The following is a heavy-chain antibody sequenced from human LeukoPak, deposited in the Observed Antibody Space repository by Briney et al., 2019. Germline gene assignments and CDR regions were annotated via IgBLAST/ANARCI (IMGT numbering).Heavy chain of an antibody. V-gene: IGHV3-23*01. D-gene: IGHD3-22*01. CDR1: GFTFSNYG. J-gene: IGHJ5*02. CDR2: ISGSGGRT. Sequence: GGTLRLSCAVSGFTFSNYGMSWVRQAPGKGLEWVSTISGSGGRTYYADSVKGRFTISRDNAKNTLNLQMNSLRAEDTAVYYCARDLGQYYDTSDNWFDPWGQGTLVTVSS. CDR3: ARDLGQYYDTSDNWFDP.